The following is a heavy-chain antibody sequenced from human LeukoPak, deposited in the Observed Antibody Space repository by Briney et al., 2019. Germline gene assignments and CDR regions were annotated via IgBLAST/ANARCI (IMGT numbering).Heavy chain of an antibody. D-gene: IGHD6-6*01. CDR3: ARAASSIAARHATTDRIKQTSYVDY. Sequence: GASVKVSCKASGGTFSSYAISWVRQAPGQGLEWMGRIIPILGIANYAQKFQGRVTITADKSTSTAYMELSSLRSEDTAVYYCARAASSIAARHATTDRIKQTSYVDYWGQGTLVTVSS. CDR2: IIPILGIA. V-gene: IGHV1-69*04. CDR1: GGTFSSYA. J-gene: IGHJ4*02.